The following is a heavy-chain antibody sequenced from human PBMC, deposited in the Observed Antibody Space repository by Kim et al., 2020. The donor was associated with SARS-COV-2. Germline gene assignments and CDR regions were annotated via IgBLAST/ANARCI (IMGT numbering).Heavy chain of an antibody. Sequence: SETLSLTCAVYGGSFSGYYWSWIRQPPGKGLEWIGEINHSGSTNYNPSLKSRVTISVDTSKNQFSLKLSSVTAADTAVYYCARGGGPWGQWLVPLYYFDYWGQGTLVTVSS. V-gene: IGHV4-34*01. D-gene: IGHD6-19*01. CDR2: INHSGST. CDR1: GGSFSGYY. J-gene: IGHJ4*02. CDR3: ARGGGPWGQWLVPLYYFDY.